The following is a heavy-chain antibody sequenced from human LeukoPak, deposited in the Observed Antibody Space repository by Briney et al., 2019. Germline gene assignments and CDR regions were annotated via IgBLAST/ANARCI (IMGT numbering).Heavy chain of an antibody. J-gene: IGHJ4*02. CDR1: GYTFTSYD. D-gene: IGHD5-18*01. V-gene: IGHV1-8*03. CDR2: MNPNSCNT. Sequence: GASVKVSCKAPGYTFTSYDINWVRQATGQGLEWMGWMNPNSCNTGYAQKFQGRVTITRNTSISTAYMELSSLRSEDTAVYYCARGMDSYGYDYWGQGTLVTVSS. CDR3: ARGMDSYGYDY.